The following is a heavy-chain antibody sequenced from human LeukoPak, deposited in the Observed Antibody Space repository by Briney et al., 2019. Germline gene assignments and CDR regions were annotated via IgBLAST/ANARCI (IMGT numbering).Heavy chain of an antibody. CDR1: GFTFSSHG. Sequence: GGSLRLSCAASGFTFSSHGMNWVRQAPGKGLEWVSGIGGTGGFITYYADSMKGRFTISRDNSKNTLYLQMNSLRAEDTAVYYCAKDGRLLSSSSHYWGQGTLVTVSS. CDR3: AKDGRLLSSSSHY. D-gene: IGHD6-13*01. J-gene: IGHJ4*02. CDR2: IGGTGGFIT. V-gene: IGHV3-23*01.